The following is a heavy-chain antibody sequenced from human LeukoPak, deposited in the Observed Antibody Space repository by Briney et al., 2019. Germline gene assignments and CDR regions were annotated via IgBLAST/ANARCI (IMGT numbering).Heavy chain of an antibody. CDR3: AGASSYSPDSDTYYFDY. Sequence: RQXPXXXXXGXGEINHSGSTNYTPSLKSRVTISVDTCKNQFSLNVSSVTAADTAVYYCAGASSYSPDSDTYYFDYWGQGTLVTVSS. J-gene: IGHJ4*02. V-gene: IGHV4-34*01. CDR2: INHSGST. D-gene: IGHD5-18*01.